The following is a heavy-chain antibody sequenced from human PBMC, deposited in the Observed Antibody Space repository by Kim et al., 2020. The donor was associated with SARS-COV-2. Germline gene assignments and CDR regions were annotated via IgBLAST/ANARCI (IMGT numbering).Heavy chain of an antibody. V-gene: IGHV4-39*01. D-gene: IGHD3-10*01. J-gene: IGHJ4*02. Sequence: SETLSLTCTVSGGSISSSSYYWGWICQPPGKGLEWIGSIYYSGITYYNPSLKSRVTLSVDTSKNQFPLKLSPVTAADTAVYSCARHRAPSSPAAFCGQGT. CDR3: ARHRAPSSPAAF. CDR1: GGSISSSSYY. CDR2: IYYSGIT.